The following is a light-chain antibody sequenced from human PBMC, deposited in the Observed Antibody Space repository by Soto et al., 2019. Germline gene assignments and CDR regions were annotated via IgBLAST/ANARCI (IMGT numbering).Light chain of an antibody. CDR2: DVT. Sequence: QSALTQPTSVSGSPGQSITISCTGTSSDVGGYNYVSWYQHHPGKAPKLMIYDVTNRPSGVSNRFSGSKSGNTASLTISGLQAEDEADYYCTSYTTSSPYLVFDGGTKLTVL. CDR3: TSYTTSSPYLV. CDR1: SSDVGGYNY. V-gene: IGLV2-14*03. J-gene: IGLJ3*02.